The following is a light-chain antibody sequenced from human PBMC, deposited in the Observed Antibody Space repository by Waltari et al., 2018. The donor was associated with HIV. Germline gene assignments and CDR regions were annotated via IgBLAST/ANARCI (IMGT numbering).Light chain of an antibody. Sequence: QSALTQPASVSGSPGQSITISCTGTSSDAGGYNYVSWYQQHPGKAPKVMIYDVSKRPSGVSKRFYGSKSGNTASLTISGLQAEDEADYYCCSYVGSSTWVFGGGTKLTVL. V-gene: IGLV2-23*02. CDR3: CSYVGSSTWV. J-gene: IGLJ3*02. CDR2: DVS. CDR1: SSDAGGYNY.